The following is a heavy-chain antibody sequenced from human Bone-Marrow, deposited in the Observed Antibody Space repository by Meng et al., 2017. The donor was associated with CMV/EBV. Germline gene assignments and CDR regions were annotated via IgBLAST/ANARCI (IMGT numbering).Heavy chain of an antibody. CDR1: GGSVSSGTYF. J-gene: IGHJ3*02. V-gene: IGHV4-61*01. Sequence: GSLRLSCTVSGGSVSSGTYFWSWVRQSPGKGLEWIGYISYSGTTDYNPSLKSRVTISLDTSKNQFSLKLGSVTAADTAVYYCARERRAPDLDTFDIWGQGTMVTVSS. CDR3: ARERRAPDLDTFDI. D-gene: IGHD3/OR15-3a*01. CDR2: ISYSGTT.